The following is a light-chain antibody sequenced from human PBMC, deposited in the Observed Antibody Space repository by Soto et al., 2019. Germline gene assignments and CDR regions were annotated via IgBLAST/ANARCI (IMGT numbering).Light chain of an antibody. Sequence: QSALTQPASVSGSPGQSITISCTGTSSDGGDYDYVSWYQQYAGKAPKMMIYEVSNRPSGVSNRFSGSKSDNTASLTISGLQEEDEADYYCSSYRSSNTLLFGGGTKLTVL. CDR1: SSDGGDYDY. CDR2: EVS. J-gene: IGLJ2*01. V-gene: IGLV2-14*01. CDR3: SSYRSSNTLL.